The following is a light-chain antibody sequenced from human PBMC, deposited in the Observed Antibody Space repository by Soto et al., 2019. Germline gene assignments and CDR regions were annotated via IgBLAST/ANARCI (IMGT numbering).Light chain of an antibody. CDR1: KLGDNY. V-gene: IGLV3-1*01. CDR3: QAWNSSTVV. Sequence: SYELTQPPSVSVSPGQTASITCSGDKLGDNYACWYQQKPGQSPVLVIYQDRKRPSGIPGRFSGSTSGNTATLTISGTQAMDEADYYCQAWNSSTVVFGGGTKLTVL. J-gene: IGLJ2*01. CDR2: QDR.